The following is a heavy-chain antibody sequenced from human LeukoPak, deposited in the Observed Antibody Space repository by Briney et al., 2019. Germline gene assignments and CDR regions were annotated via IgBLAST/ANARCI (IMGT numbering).Heavy chain of an antibody. V-gene: IGHV4-39*01. J-gene: IGHJ4*02. D-gene: IGHD5-12*01. CDR3: ASSDSSGLFDY. CDR2: IYYSGST. Sequence: SETLSLTCTVSGGSISSSSYYWGWIRQPPGKGLEWIGSIYYSGSTYYNPSLKSRVTISVDTSKNQFSLKLSSVTAADTAVYYCASSDSSGLFDYWGQGTLVTVSS. CDR1: GGSISSSSYY.